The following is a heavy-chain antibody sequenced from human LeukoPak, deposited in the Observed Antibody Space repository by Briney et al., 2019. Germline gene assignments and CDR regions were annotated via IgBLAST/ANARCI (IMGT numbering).Heavy chain of an antibody. CDR1: GYTFTGYY. D-gene: IGHD3-10*01. J-gene: IGHJ5*02. CDR2: INPNSGNT. Sequence: ASVKVSCKASGYTFTGYYMHWVRQAPGQGLEWMGWINPNSGNTGYAQKFQGRVTITRNTSISTAYMELSSLRSEDTAVYYCARGPDYYGSGSYLPGWFDPWGQGTLVTVSS. V-gene: IGHV1-8*03. CDR3: ARGPDYYGSGSYLPGWFDP.